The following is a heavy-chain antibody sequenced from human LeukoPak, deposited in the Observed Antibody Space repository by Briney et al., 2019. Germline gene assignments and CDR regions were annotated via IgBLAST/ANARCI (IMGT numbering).Heavy chain of an antibody. Sequence: GESLRLSCAASGFSVSSNYMSWVRQAPGKGLEWVSVIYSGGYTYYADSVKGRFTISRDNSLNTLYLQMNSLRAEDTAVYYCARISAWTFDYWGQGTLVTVSS. CDR3: ARISAWTFDY. V-gene: IGHV3-53*01. D-gene: IGHD3/OR15-3a*01. CDR1: GFSVSSNY. J-gene: IGHJ4*02. CDR2: IYSGGYT.